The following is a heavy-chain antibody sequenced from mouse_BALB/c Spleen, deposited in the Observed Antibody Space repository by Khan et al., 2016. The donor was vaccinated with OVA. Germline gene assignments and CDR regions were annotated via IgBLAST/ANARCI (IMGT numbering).Heavy chain of an antibody. J-gene: IGHJ2*01. V-gene: IGHV1S126*01. Sequence: QVQLKQSGAELVRPGASVKVSCKASGYTFTNYWINWVKQRPGQGLDWIGNIYPSDSYTNYNQHFKDTATLTVDQSSSTAYMQLSSPTSEDSAVYYCTRGDPGNFDYWGQGTTLTVSS. CDR1: GYTFTNYW. D-gene: IGHD2-13*01. CDR3: TRGDPGNFDY. CDR2: IYPSDSYT.